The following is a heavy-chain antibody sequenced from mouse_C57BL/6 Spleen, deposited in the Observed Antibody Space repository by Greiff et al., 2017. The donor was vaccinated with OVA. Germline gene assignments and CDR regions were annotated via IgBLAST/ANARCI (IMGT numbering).Heavy chain of an antibody. Sequence: VKLQESGAELVRPGASVTLSCKASGYTFTDYEMHWVKQTPVHGLEWIGAIDPETGGTAYNQKFKGKAILTADKSSSTAYLDLRSLTSEDSAVYYCTRRRETGTGYWYFDVWGTGTTVTVSS. CDR3: TRRRETGTGYWYFDV. CDR1: GYTFTDYE. V-gene: IGHV1-15*01. D-gene: IGHD4-1*01. CDR2: IDPETGGT. J-gene: IGHJ1*03.